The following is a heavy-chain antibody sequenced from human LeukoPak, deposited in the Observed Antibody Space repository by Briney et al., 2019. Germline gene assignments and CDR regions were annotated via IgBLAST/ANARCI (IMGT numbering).Heavy chain of an antibody. Sequence: SVKVSCKASGYTFTGYYMHWVRQAPGQGLEWMGGIIPIFGTANYAQKFQGRVTITADESTSTAYMELSSLRSEDTAVYYCARAIAGGSGSYLDAFDIWGQGTMVTVSS. CDR1: GYTFTGYY. V-gene: IGHV1-69*13. J-gene: IGHJ3*02. CDR2: IIPIFGTA. CDR3: ARAIAGGSGSYLDAFDI. D-gene: IGHD3-10*01.